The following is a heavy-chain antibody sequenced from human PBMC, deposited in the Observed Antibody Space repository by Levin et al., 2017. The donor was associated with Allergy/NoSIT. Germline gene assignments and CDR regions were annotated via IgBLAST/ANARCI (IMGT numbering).Heavy chain of an antibody. CDR3: ARVGIVLMVDAAPFDY. D-gene: IGHD2-8*01. V-gene: IGHV3-30-3*01. CDR2: ISYDGSNK. CDR1: GFTFSSYA. Sequence: GGSLRLSCAASGFTFSSYAMHWVRQAPGKGLEWVAVISYDGSNKYYADSVKGRFTISRDNSKNTLYLQMNSLRAEDTAVYYCARVGIVLMVDAAPFDYWGQGTLVTVSS. J-gene: IGHJ4*02.